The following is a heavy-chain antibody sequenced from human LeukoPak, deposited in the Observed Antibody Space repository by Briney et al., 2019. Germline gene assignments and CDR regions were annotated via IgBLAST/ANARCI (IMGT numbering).Heavy chain of an antibody. V-gene: IGHV4-39*07. CDR3: ARDHIDGFNPNNWFDP. CDR1: GDSISKDYYC. D-gene: IGHD5-24*01. J-gene: IGHJ5*02. CDR2: IYNNANT. Sequence: NPSETLSLTCTVSGDSISKDYYCWAWIRQPPGKGLEWIGTIYNNANTYYNPPLESRVTMSVDTSKNQISLTLTSVTAADTAVYYCARDHIDGFNPNNWFDPWGQGTLVTVPS.